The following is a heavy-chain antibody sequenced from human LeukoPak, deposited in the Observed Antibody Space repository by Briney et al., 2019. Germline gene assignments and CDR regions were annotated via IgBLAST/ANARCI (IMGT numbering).Heavy chain of an antibody. J-gene: IGHJ3*02. Sequence: PSETLSLTCTVSGGSISSGSYYWSWIRQPAGKGLEWIGRIYTSGSTNYNPSLKSRVTISVDTSKSHFSLKLSSVTAADTAVYYCARYDTSGAFDIWGQGTTVTVSS. V-gene: IGHV4-61*02. CDR2: IYTSGST. CDR3: ARYDTSGAFDI. D-gene: IGHD3-9*01. CDR1: GGSISSGSYY.